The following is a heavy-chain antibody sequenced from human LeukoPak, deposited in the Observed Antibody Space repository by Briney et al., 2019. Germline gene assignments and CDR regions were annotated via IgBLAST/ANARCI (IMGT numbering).Heavy chain of an antibody. CDR1: GYTFSSSA. V-gene: IGHV3-21*04. CDR3: ARSLGDSGILYYYMDV. Sequence: PGGSLRLSCAASGYTFSSSAMNWVRQAPGKGLEWVSSINNVGSHIYYAGSVRGRFTLSRDNFKNTLYLQMNSLRAEDTAVYYCARSLGDSGILYYYMDVWGEGTTVTVSS. J-gene: IGHJ6*03. CDR2: INNVGSHI. D-gene: IGHD3-10*01.